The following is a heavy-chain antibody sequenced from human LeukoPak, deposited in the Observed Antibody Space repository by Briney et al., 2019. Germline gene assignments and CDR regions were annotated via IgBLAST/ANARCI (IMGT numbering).Heavy chain of an antibody. Sequence: GGSLRLSCAASGFSFSSYSLYWVRQAPGKGLEWVSSISSSSTYIYYGDSVKGRFTISRDNAKNSLYLQMNSLRAEDTAVYYCARDHRDGYNSHFDYWGQGTLVTVSS. CDR1: GFSFSSYS. D-gene: IGHD5-24*01. V-gene: IGHV3-21*01. J-gene: IGHJ4*02. CDR3: ARDHRDGYNSHFDY. CDR2: ISSSSTYI.